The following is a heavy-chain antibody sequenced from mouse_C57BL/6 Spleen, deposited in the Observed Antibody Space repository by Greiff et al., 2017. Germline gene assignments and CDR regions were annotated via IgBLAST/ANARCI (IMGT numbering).Heavy chain of an antibody. J-gene: IGHJ3*01. V-gene: IGHV1-42*01. CDR3: ARPYYYGSIAD. D-gene: IGHD1-1*01. CDR2: INPSTGGT. Sequence: EVQLQQSGPELVKPGASVKISCKASGYSFTGYYMNWVKQSPEKSLEWIGEINPSTGGTTYNQKFKAKATLTVDKSSSTAYMQLKSLTSEDSAVYYCARPYYYGSIADWGQGTLVTVSA. CDR1: GYSFTGYY.